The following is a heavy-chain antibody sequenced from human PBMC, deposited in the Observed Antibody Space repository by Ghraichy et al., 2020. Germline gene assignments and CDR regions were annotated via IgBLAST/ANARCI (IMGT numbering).Heavy chain of an antibody. CDR3: ARVRYSGSYYFDY. D-gene: IGHD1-26*01. Sequence: GESLRLSCAASGFTFSSYSMKWVRQAPGKGLEWVSSISSSGSYIYYAESAKGRFTISRDNAKNSLYLQMNSLRAEDTAVYYCARVRYSGSYYFDYWGQGTLVTVSS. CDR2: ISSSGSYI. CDR1: GFTFSSYS. J-gene: IGHJ4*02. V-gene: IGHV3-21*01.